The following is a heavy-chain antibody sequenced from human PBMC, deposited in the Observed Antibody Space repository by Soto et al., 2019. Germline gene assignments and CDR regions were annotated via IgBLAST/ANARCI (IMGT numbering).Heavy chain of an antibody. CDR2: INQDGGGT. CDR3: ARYFRGSGRYFFDY. J-gene: IGHJ4*02. CDR1: GFTFITSF. Sequence: PVGSLRLSCVDPGFTFITSFMGWFRQAPGKGLEWVANINQDGGGTYYVDSVEGRFTISRDNAKDSLYLQMNSLRGEDTAVYYCARYFRGSGRYFFDYWGQGTLVTVSS. V-gene: IGHV3-7*03. D-gene: IGHD6-19*01.